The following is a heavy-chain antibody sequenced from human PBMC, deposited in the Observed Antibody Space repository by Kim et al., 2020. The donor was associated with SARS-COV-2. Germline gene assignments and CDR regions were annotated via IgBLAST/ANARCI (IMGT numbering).Heavy chain of an antibody. D-gene: IGHD6-19*01. Sequence: SVNGRFTISRDNSKNSLYLQMNSLRAEDTALYYCATDIADLVRAVADHDYWGQGTLVTVSS. J-gene: IGHJ4*02. V-gene: IGHV3-9*01. CDR3: ATDIADLVRAVADHDY.